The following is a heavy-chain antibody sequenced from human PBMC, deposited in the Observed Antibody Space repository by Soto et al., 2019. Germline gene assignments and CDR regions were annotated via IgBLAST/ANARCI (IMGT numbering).Heavy chain of an antibody. CDR1: GYTFNTYD. V-gene: IGHV1-8*01. CDR2: VSPSSGNT. J-gene: IGHJ4*02. CDR3: ASWAGYSK. D-gene: IGHD3-9*01. Sequence: QVQLVQSGAEVRKPGASVKVSCKASGYTFNTYDINLVRQAPGQGPEWMGRVSPSSGNTGYAQKFQGRLTMTRNTSISTAYMELSSLTSEDTAVYYCASWAGYSKWGQGTLVIVSS.